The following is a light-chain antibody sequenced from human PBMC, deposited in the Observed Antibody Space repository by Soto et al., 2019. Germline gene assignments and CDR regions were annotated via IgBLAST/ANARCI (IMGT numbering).Light chain of an antibody. CDR3: QQYNNWPRT. J-gene: IGKJ2*01. Sequence: EIVMTQSPATLSVSPGERATVSCRASQRVSSNLAWYQQKLGQAPRLLIYGASTRATGIPARFSGSGSGTEFTLTIGSLQSEDFAVYYCQQYNNWPRTFGQGTKLEIK. CDR1: QRVSSN. V-gene: IGKV3-15*01. CDR2: GAS.